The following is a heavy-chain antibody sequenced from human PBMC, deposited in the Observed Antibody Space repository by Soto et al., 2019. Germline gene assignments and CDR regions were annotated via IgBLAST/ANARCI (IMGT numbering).Heavy chain of an antibody. Sequence: SETLSLTCAVSGGSISSGGYSWSWIRQPPGKGLEWIGYIYHSGSTYYNPSLKSRVTISVDRSKSQFSLKLGSVTAADTAVYYCARAAYCSGGSCYSGILWFDPWGQGTLVTVS. CDR3: ARAAYCSGGSCYSGILWFDP. CDR1: GGSISSGGYS. CDR2: IYHSGST. D-gene: IGHD2-15*01. J-gene: IGHJ5*02. V-gene: IGHV4-30-2*01.